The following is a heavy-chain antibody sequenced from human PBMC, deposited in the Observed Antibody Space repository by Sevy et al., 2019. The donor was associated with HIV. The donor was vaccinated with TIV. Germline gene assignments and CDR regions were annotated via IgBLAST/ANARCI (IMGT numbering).Heavy chain of an antibody. Sequence: GGSLRLSCAASGFTLSSYEMNWVRQAPGKGLEWVSYIAGGGTTIYSADSVKGRFTISRDSAKNSVYLQMNSLRAEDTAVYYCAGEGVVVTPHAFDIWGQGTMVTVSS. V-gene: IGHV3-48*03. CDR3: AGEGVVVTPHAFDI. CDR1: GFTLSSYE. CDR2: IAGGGTTI. J-gene: IGHJ3*02. D-gene: IGHD2-21*02.